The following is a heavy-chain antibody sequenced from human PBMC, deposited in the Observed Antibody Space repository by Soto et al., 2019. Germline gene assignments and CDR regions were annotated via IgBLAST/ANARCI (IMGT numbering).Heavy chain of an antibody. V-gene: IGHV3-23*01. CDR2: ISATGGST. CDR1: GFTFNNYA. Sequence: EVQVLDSGGGLVQPGGSLRLSCAASGFTFNNYAINWVRQAPGKGLEWVATISATGGSTYYADSVKGRFTISRDNSKNTLYWQMNGLRVEDTAVYYCAKDRLAGNFDYWGQGTQVTVSS. CDR3: AKDRLAGNFDY. J-gene: IGHJ4*02.